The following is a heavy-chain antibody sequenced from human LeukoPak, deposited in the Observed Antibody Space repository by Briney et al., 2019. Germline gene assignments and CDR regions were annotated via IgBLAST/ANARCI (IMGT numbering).Heavy chain of an antibody. CDR3: ARDGGTNYGGNRDVPFDY. D-gene: IGHD4-23*01. V-gene: IGHV3-20*01. Sequence: GGSLRLSCAASGFTSADDGMSWVRHAPGKGLERVSGINRNGGSTGYADSVKGRFTISRDNAKNSLYLQMNSLRAEDTALYHCARDGGTNYGGNRDVPFDYWGQGTLVTVSS. CDR1: GFTSADDG. CDR2: INRNGGST. J-gene: IGHJ4*02.